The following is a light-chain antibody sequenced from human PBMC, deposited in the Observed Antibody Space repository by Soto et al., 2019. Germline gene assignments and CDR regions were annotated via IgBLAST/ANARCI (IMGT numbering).Light chain of an antibody. CDR1: QSVSSSY. CDR3: QERTSWPPWT. Sequence: EIVLTQSPGTLSLSPGERATLSCRASQSVSSSYLAWYQQKPGQAPRLLIYDASKRASGIPARFSGSASGTDFTLTISSLEPEDFAVYYCQERTSWPPWTFGQGTKVDIK. J-gene: IGKJ1*01. CDR2: DAS. V-gene: IGKV3D-20*02.